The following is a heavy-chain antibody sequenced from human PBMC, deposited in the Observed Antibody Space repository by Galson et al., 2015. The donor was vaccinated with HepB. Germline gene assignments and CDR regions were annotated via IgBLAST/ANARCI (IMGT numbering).Heavy chain of an antibody. CDR3: ARGTYCGAGSCDPSGSGFDY. Sequence: SLRLSCAASGFDFNKYDMQWVRRAPGKGLEWVSGISWYSGYIVYAHSVRGRFTISRDNADNSLYLQMRSLRTDDTAVYYCARGTYCGAGSCDPSGSGFDYWGQGALVTVSS. CDR2: ISWYSGYI. D-gene: IGHD2-15*01. J-gene: IGHJ4*02. CDR1: GFDFNKYD. V-gene: IGHV3-9*01.